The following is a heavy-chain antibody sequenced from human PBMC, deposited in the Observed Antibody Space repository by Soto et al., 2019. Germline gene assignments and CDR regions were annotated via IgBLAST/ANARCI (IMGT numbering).Heavy chain of an antibody. Sequence: AASVKVSCKASGGTFSSCAISWVRQAPGQGLEWMGGIIPIFGTANYAQKFQGRVTITADKSTSTAYMELSSLRSEDTAVYYCARELGYCSSTSCYRYWYFDLWGRGTLVTVSS. CDR3: ARELGYCSSTSCYRYWYFDL. CDR1: GGTFSSCA. J-gene: IGHJ2*01. D-gene: IGHD2-2*02. CDR2: IIPIFGTA. V-gene: IGHV1-69*06.